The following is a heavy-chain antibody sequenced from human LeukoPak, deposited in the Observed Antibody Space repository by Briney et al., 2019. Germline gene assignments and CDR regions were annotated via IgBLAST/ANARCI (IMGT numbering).Heavy chain of an antibody. CDR3: ARAEPWIHQQFDY. V-gene: IGHV4-34*01. J-gene: IGHJ4*02. CDR2: INHSGST. Sequence: SETLSLTCAVYGGSLSGYYWSWIRQPPGKGLEWIGEINHSGSTNYNPSLKSRVTISVDTSKNQFSLKLSSVTAADTAVYYCARAEPWIHQQFDYWGQGTLVTVSS. CDR1: GGSLSGYY. D-gene: IGHD5-12*01.